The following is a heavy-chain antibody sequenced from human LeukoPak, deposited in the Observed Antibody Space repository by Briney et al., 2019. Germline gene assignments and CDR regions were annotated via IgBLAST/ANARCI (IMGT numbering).Heavy chain of an antibody. D-gene: IGHD3-3*01. J-gene: IGHJ6*02. CDR2: IYYGGST. CDR3: ARESSSYDFWSGYPGVYGMDV. V-gene: IGHV4-59*01. CDR1: GGSISRYY. Sequence: SESVSLTCTVSGGSISRYYWSWIRQPAGQGLEWIGYIYYGGSTNYNPSLKSRVTISVDTSKNQFSLKLSSVTAADTAVYYCARESSSYDFWSGYPGVYGMDVWGQGTTVTVSS.